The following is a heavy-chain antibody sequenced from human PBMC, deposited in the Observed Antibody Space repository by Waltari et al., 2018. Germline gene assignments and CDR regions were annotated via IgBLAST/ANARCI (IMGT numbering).Heavy chain of an antibody. D-gene: IGHD3-9*01. CDR1: GFPFRSCW. Sequence: EEQLVESGGGLVQPGGSLRLSCEASGFPFRSCWMNWVGQFPGKGMEWVDKIKTDGSEKYYMDSVKGRFTISRDNAKNSLYLQMNSLRGDDTAVYYCARKARWFYYAMDLWGQGTTVTVSS. CDR2: IKTDGSEK. CDR3: ARKARWFYYAMDL. J-gene: IGHJ6*02. V-gene: IGHV3-7*01.